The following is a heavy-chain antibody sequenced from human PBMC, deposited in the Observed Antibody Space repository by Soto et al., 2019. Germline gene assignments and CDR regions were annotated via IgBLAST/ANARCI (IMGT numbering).Heavy chain of an antibody. CDR1: GGTFTSLT. D-gene: IGHD1-26*01. J-gene: IGHJ4*02. CDR3: ASPRVGATN. V-gene: IGHV1-69*02. Sequence: QVQLVQSGAEVKRPGSSVRVSCKASGGTFTSLTMSWVRQAPGQGLEWMGRSIPIFDIANYAQKFQGRVTITADTSTNTSYLDLSSLTSEDTAVYYCASPRVGATNWGQGTLVTVSS. CDR2: SIPIFDIA.